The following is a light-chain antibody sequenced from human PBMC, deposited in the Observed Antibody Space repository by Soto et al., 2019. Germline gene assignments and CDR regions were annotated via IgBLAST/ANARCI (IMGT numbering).Light chain of an antibody. CDR2: KAS. J-gene: IGKJ1*01. CDR3: QHYNSYSEA. Sequence: DIQMNQSPSTLSGSVGDRVTITCRASQTISSWLAWYQQKPGKAPKLLIYKASTLKSGVPSRFSGSGSGTEFTLTISSLQPDDFATYYCQHYNSYSEAFGQGTKVDSK. CDR1: QTISSW. V-gene: IGKV1-5*03.